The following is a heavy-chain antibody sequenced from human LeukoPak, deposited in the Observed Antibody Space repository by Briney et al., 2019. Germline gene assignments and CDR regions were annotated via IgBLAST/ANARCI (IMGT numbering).Heavy chain of an antibody. V-gene: IGHV3-23*01. Sequence: GGSLRLSCAASGFTFSSYAMSWVRQAPGKGREGVSAISCSGGSTYYADSVKGRYTISRDNSKNTLYLQMNSLRAEDTAVYYCAKDSVITMVRGVIEYWGQGTLVTVSS. D-gene: IGHD3-10*01. CDR1: GFTFSSYA. J-gene: IGHJ4*02. CDR3: AKDSVITMVRGVIEY. CDR2: ISCSGGST.